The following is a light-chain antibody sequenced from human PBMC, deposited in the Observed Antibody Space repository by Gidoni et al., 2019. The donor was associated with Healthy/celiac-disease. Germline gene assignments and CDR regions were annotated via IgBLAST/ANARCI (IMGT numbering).Light chain of an antibody. V-gene: IGLV3-21*04. CDR1: NIGSKS. J-gene: IGLJ1*01. CDR2: YDS. CDR3: QVWDSSSDHPYV. Sequence: SYVLPQPPSVSVAPVQTARITCGGNNIGSKSVHWYQQKPGQAPVLVIYYDSDRPSGIPERFSGSNSGNTATLTISRVEAGDEADYYCQVWDSSSDHPYVFGTGTKVTVL.